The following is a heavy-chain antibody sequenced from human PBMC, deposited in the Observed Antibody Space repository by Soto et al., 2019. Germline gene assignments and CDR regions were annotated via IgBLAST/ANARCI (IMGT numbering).Heavy chain of an antibody. J-gene: IGHJ4*02. CDR3: ARDVFSEDYIWGSYCYFDY. CDR2: ISSSSSYI. D-gene: IGHD3-16*01. V-gene: IGHV3-21*01. Sequence: EVQLVESGGGLVKPGGSLRLSCAASGFTFSSYSMNWVRQAPGKGLEWVSSISSSSSYIYYADSVKGRFTMSRDNAKNSLYLQMNSLRAEDTAVYYCARDVFSEDYIWGSYCYFDYRGQGTLVTVS. CDR1: GFTFSSYS.